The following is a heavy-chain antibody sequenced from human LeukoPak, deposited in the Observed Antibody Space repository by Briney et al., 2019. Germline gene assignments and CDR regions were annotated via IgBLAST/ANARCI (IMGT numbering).Heavy chain of an antibody. Sequence: PGGSLRLSCAASGFTFSSYWMSWVRQAPGKGLEWVANIKQDGSEKYYVDSVKGRFTISRDNAKNSLYLQMNSLRAEDTAVYYCAKGRCSGGSCYRGDYYGMDVWGQGTTVTVSS. J-gene: IGHJ6*02. D-gene: IGHD2-15*01. CDR2: IKQDGSEK. CDR1: GFTFSSYW. V-gene: IGHV3-7*01. CDR3: AKGRCSGGSCYRGDYYGMDV.